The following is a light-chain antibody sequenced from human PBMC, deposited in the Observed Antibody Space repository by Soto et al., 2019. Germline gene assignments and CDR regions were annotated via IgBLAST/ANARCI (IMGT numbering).Light chain of an antibody. Sequence: QSVLTQPPSASGSLGQSVTISCTGTASDVGVYNYVSWYQQHPGKAPKLMIYEVTKRPSGVPDRFSGSKSGNTASLTVSGLQDEDEADYYCSSYAGSSTLYVFGTGTKVTVL. CDR3: SSYAGSSTLYV. J-gene: IGLJ1*01. CDR2: EVT. V-gene: IGLV2-8*01. CDR1: ASDVGVYNY.